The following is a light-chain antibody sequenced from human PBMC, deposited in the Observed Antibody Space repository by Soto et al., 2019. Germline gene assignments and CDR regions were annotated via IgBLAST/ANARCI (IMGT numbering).Light chain of an antibody. Sequence: ENVLTQSPGTLSLSPGERATLSCRASQSVSSNYVAWYQQKPGQAPRLLIYGASSRATGIPDRFSGSGSGTDFTLTISRLEPEDSAVYYCQQYVTSPWTFGQGTKVDIK. V-gene: IGKV3-20*01. J-gene: IGKJ1*01. CDR1: QSVSSNY. CDR2: GAS. CDR3: QQYVTSPWT.